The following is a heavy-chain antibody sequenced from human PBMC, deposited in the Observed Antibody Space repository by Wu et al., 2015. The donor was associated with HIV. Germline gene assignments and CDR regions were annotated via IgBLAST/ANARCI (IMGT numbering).Heavy chain of an antibody. CDR1: GYTFTSYG. V-gene: IGHV1-18*01. D-gene: IGHD2-2*01. J-gene: IGHJ6*03. Sequence: QVQLVQSGAEVKKPGASVKVSCKASGYTFTSYGISWVRQAPGQGLEWMGWISAYNGNTNYAQKLQGRVTMTTDTSTNTAYMELRSLRSDDTAVYYCARYTRGGGVQGYCSSTSCLGYMDVWGKGTTVTVSS. CDR2: ISAYNGNT. CDR3: ARYTRGGGVQGYCSSTSCLGYMDV.